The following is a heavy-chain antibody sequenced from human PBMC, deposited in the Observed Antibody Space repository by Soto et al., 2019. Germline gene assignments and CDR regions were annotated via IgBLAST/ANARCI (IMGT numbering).Heavy chain of an antibody. CDR2: ISGSGGST. CDR1: GFTFSSYA. J-gene: IGHJ4*02. D-gene: IGHD3-16*02. CDR3: AKDPPGSYYDYIWGSYLRVPFGY. V-gene: IGHV3-23*01. Sequence: AGGSLRLSCAASGFTFSSYAMSWVRQAPGKGLEWVSAISGSGGSTYYADSVKGRFTISRDNSKNTLYLQMNSLRAEDTAVYYCAKDPPGSYYDYIWGSYLRVPFGYWGQGTLVTVSS.